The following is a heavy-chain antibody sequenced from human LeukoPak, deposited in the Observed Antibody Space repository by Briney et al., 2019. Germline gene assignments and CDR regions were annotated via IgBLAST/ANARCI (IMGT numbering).Heavy chain of an antibody. CDR1: GFTFSSYG. V-gene: IGHV3-33*01. Sequence: PGGSLRLSCAASGFTFSSYGMQWVRQARGKGLDWVGGIWYDGSNKNYADPVKGRFTISRDNSKNTLFLQMNSLRAEDTAVYYCGRVYCGGNCYSPPLPDYWGQGTLVTVSA. D-gene: IGHD2-21*02. CDR3: GRVYCGGNCYSPPLPDY. J-gene: IGHJ4*02. CDR2: IWYDGSNK.